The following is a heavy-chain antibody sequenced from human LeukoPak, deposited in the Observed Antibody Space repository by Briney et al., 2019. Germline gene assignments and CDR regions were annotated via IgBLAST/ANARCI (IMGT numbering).Heavy chain of an antibody. CDR1: GGTFSSYA. D-gene: IGHD3-3*01. Sequence: ASVKVSCKASGGTFSSYAISWVRQAPGQGLEWMGGIIPIFGTANYAQKFQGRVTITTDESTSTAYMELSSLRSEDTAVYYCATTRRFWSGNYYYYYMDVWGKGTMVTVSS. J-gene: IGHJ6*03. CDR3: ATTRRFWSGNYYYYYMDV. V-gene: IGHV1-69*05. CDR2: IIPIFGTA.